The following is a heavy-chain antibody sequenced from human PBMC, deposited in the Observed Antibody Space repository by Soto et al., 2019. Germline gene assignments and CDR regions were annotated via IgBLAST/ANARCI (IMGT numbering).Heavy chain of an antibody. J-gene: IGHJ3*02. Sequence: QVQLQESGPGLVKPSQTLSLTCTVSGDSIFGGDYYWSWIRQPPGKGLQWVGSIYYSGSTYYNPSLNSRVATSVDTSQHQFSLKLSSVTAADTAVYFCARAVDSAILKPNDAFGIWGQGTMVTVSS. CDR1: GDSIFGGDYY. D-gene: IGHD5-18*01. CDR2: IYYSGST. V-gene: IGHV4-30-4*01. CDR3: ARAVDSAILKPNDAFGI.